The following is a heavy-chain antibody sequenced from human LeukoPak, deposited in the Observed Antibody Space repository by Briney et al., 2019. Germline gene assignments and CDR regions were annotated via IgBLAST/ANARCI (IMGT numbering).Heavy chain of an antibody. D-gene: IGHD3-3*01. CDR2: IYHSGST. Sequence: PSETLSLTCAVSGYSISSGYYWGWIRQSPGKGLEWIGSIYHSGSTYYNPSLKSRVTISVDTSKNQLSLKLSSVTAADTAVYYCARTYYDFWSGYSDAFHIWGQGTMVTVSS. J-gene: IGHJ3*02. V-gene: IGHV4-38-2*01. CDR3: ARTYYDFWSGYSDAFHI. CDR1: GYSISSGYY.